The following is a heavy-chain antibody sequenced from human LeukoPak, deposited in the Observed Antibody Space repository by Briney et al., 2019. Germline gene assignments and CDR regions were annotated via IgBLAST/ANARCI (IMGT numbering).Heavy chain of an antibody. Sequence: SETLSLTCTVSGGSISSSSYYWGWIRQPPGKGLGWIGSIYYSGSTYYNPSLKSRVTISVDTSKNQFSLKLSSVTAADTAVYYCARRVAVVNWFDPWGQGTLVTVSS. CDR1: GGSISSSSYY. V-gene: IGHV4-39*01. CDR2: IYYSGST. CDR3: ARRVAVVNWFDP. D-gene: IGHD6-19*01. J-gene: IGHJ5*02.